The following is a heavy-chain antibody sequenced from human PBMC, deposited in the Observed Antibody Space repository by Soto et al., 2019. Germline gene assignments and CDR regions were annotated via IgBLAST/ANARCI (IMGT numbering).Heavy chain of an antibody. CDR3: ARRIAAASRGWLGYFDY. CDR1: GGSISSSSYY. CDR2: IYYSGST. V-gene: IGHV4-39*01. J-gene: IGHJ4*02. Sequence: QLQLQESGPGLVKPSETLSLTCTVSGGSISSSSYYWGWIRQPPGKGLEWIGSIYYSGSTYYNPSLKSRVTISVDTSKNQFSLKLSSVTAADTAVYYCARRIAAASRGWLGYFDYWGQGTLVTVSS. D-gene: IGHD6-13*01.